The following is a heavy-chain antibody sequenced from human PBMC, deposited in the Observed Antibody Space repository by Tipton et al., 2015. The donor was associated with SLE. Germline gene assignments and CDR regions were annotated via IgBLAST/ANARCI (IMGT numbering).Heavy chain of an antibody. Sequence: TLSLTCTVSGGSISSFSWTWIRQPPGKGLEWMGYIYNSVPGNYNPSLKSRLTISVDTSKNQFSLSLKTVSAADTAVYYCARGARSSSIAVAGRGDFDYWGQGTLVTVSS. CDR2: IYNSVPG. CDR3: ARGARSSSIAVAGRGDFDY. J-gene: IGHJ4*02. D-gene: IGHD6-19*01. V-gene: IGHV4-59*01. CDR1: GGSISSFS.